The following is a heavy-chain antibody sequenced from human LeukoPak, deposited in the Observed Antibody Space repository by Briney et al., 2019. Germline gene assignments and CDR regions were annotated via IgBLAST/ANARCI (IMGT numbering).Heavy chain of an antibody. V-gene: IGHV3-66*01. Sequence: PGGSLRLSCAASGFTVSSNYMSWVRQAPGKGLEWVSVIYSGGSTYYEHSVKGRFTISRDNSKNPLSLQMNTLRAEDTAVYYCARFDGLLKILDYWGQGTLVTVSS. CDR3: ARFDGLLKILDY. J-gene: IGHJ4*02. CDR1: GFTVSSNY. D-gene: IGHD3-9*01. CDR2: IYSGGST.